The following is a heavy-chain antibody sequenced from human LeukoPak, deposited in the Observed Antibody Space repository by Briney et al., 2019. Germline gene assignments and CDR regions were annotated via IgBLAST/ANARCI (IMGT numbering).Heavy chain of an antibody. CDR1: GYTFTGYY. J-gene: IGHJ6*03. Sequence: ASVKVSCKASGYTFTGYYMHWVRQAPGQGLEWMGWINPNSGGTNYAQKFQGRVTMTRDTSISTAYLKWSSLKASDTAIYYCARANISPRVPWYYHYVDVWGKGTTVTVSS. D-gene: IGHD2/OR15-2a*01. CDR2: INPNSGGT. V-gene: IGHV1-2*02. CDR3: ARANISPRVPWYYHYVDV.